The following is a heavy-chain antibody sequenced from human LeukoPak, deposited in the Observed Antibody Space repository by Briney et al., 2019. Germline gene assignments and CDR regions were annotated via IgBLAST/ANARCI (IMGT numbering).Heavy chain of an antibody. CDR2: ISSSSSYT. CDR3: ARVLRGHSGSYNCDY. V-gene: IGHV3-21*01. D-gene: IGHD3-22*01. J-gene: IGHJ4*02. Sequence: GGSLRLSCAASGFTFSSYSMNWVRQAPGKGLEWVSSISSSSSYTYYADSVKGRFTISRDNAKNSLYLQMNSLRAEDTAVYYCARVLRGHSGSYNCDYWGQGTLVTVSS. CDR1: GFTFSSYS.